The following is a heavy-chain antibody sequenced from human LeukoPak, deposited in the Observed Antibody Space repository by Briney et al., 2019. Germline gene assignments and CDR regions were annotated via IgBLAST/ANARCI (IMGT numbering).Heavy chain of an antibody. J-gene: IGHJ4*02. D-gene: IGHD2-2*02. CDR1: GGSISSGDYY. V-gene: IGHV4-39*01. CDR2: IYHTGRT. CDR3: ARQADYDLFQPLLYIY. Sequence: TSETRSLTCTVSGGSISSGDYYWSWIRQPPGKGLEWIGSIYHTGRTHYNPSLKSRITLSVDTSKNHFSLKLTSVTAADTAVYYCARQADYDLFQPLLYIYWGQGSLVTVSS.